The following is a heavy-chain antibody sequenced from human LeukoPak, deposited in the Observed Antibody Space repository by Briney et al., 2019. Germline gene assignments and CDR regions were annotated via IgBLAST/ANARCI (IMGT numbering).Heavy chain of an antibody. CDR2: LYSDGNT. CDR1: GFTVITND. J-gene: IGHJ4*02. Sequence: GGSLRLSCAASGFTVITNDMTWVRHAPEKGLEWVSVLYSDGNTKYADSVQGRFTISRDNSKNTLYLEMNSLSPDDTAVYYCARGVEPLAANTLAYWGQGTLVTVSS. CDR3: ARGVEPLAANTLAY. V-gene: IGHV3-53*01. D-gene: IGHD1-14*01.